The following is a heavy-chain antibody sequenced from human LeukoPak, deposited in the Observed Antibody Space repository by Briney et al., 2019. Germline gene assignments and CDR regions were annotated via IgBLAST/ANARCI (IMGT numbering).Heavy chain of an antibody. CDR2: FYPEDGET. CDR3: ATDLSQLLGVRAFDI. CDR1: GYTLTELS. Sequence: ASVTVSCTVSGYTLTELSMHWVRPAPGKGLEWMGGFYPEDGETISAQKFQGRVTMTEDTSTDTAYMELSSLRSEDTAVYYGATDLSQLLGVRAFDIWGQGTMVTVSS. D-gene: IGHD2-2*01. J-gene: IGHJ3*02. V-gene: IGHV1-24*01.